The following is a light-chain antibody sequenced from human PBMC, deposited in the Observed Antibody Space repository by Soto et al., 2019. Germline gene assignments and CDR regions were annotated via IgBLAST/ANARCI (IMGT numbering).Light chain of an antibody. CDR3: SAYTARSTLV. CDR1: SSNIGAGYD. CDR2: EVR. V-gene: IGLV1-40*01. J-gene: IGLJ3*02. Sequence: QSVLTQPPSVSGAPGQRVTISCTGSSSNIGAGYDVHWYQQHPGTAPKLIIYEVRNRPSGISSRFSGSRSGNTASLTISGLQPEDEGDYYCSAYTARSTLVFGGGTKVTVL.